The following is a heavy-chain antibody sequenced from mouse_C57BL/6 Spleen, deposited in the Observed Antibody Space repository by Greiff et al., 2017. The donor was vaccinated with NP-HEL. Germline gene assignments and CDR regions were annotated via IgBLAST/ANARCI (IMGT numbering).Heavy chain of an antibody. V-gene: IGHV10-1*01. CDR1: GFSFNTYA. J-gene: IGHJ4*01. CDR3: VRQNLYYAMDY. Sequence: EVQGVESGGGLVQPKGSLKLSCAASGFSFNTYAMNWVRQAPGKGLEWVARIRSKSNNYATYYADSVKDRFTISRDDSESMLYLQMNNLKTEDTAMYYCVRQNLYYAMDYWGQGTSVTVSS. CDR2: IRSKSNNYAT.